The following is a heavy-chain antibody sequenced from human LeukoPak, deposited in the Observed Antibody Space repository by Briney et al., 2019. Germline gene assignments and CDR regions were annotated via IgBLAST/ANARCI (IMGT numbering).Heavy chain of an antibody. CDR1: GFTFSNYA. CDR3: AKVFAGYYDSSGYTDY. CDR2: ISGSGGST. V-gene: IGHV3-23*01. D-gene: IGHD3-22*01. Sequence: GGSLRLSCAASGFTFSNYAMSWVRQAPGKGLEWVSAISGSGGSTYYADSVKGRFTISRDNSKNTLYLQMNSLRAEDTAVYYCAKVFAGYYDSSGYTDYWGQGTLVTVSS. J-gene: IGHJ4*02.